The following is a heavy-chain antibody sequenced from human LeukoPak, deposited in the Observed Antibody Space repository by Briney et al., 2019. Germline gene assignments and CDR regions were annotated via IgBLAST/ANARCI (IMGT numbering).Heavy chain of an antibody. Sequence: GGSLRLSCAASGFTFSSYAMSWVRQAPGKGLEWVSAISGSGGSTYYADSVKGRFTISRDNSKNTLYLQMNSLRAEDTAVYYCAKVPNDYYGSGPNDYWGQGTLVTVSS. D-gene: IGHD3-10*01. J-gene: IGHJ4*02. CDR1: GFTFSSYA. CDR2: ISGSGGST. CDR3: AKVPNDYYGSGPNDY. V-gene: IGHV3-23*01.